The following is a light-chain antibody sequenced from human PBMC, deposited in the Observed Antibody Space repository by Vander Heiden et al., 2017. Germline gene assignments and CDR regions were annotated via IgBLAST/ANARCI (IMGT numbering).Light chain of an antibody. V-gene: IGLV1-40*01. CDR1: SSNIGAGYD. CDR2: GNV. J-gene: IGLJ2*01. Sequence: QSVLTQPPSVSGAPGQGVTISCTGSSSNIGAGYDVHWYQQLPGTAPKLLIYGNVNRPSGVPDRFSGSKSGTSASLAITGLQAEDEADYYCQSYDSSLSGYVVFGGGTKLTVL. CDR3: QSYDSSLSGYVV.